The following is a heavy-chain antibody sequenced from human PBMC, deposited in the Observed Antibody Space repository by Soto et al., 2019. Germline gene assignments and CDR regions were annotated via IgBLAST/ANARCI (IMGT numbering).Heavy chain of an antibody. CDR1: GYTFSGFY. V-gene: IGHV1-2*02. J-gene: IGHJ4*02. CDR2: INPNSGGT. Sequence: GDSVKVSCKASGYTFSGFYMHWVRQAPGQGLEWMGWINPNSGGTKSAEKFQGRVTMTRDTSISTAYMELSRLTSDDTAVYYCASAAVTGTAGLDFWGQGTQVTVSS. D-gene: IGHD6-19*01. CDR3: ASAAVTGTAGLDF.